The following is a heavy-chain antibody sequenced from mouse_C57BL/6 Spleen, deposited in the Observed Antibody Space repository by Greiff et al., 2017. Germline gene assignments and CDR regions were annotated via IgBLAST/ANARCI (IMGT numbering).Heavy chain of an antibody. CDR3: AIWRENYDYFDY. V-gene: IGHV1-18*01. CDR2: INPNNGGT. Sequence: VQLQQSGPELVKPGASVKIPCKASGYTFTDYNMDWVKQSHGKSIEWIGNINPNNGGTIYNQKFKGKATLTVDKSSSTAYMELRSLTSEDTAVYYCAIWRENYDYFDYWGQGTTRTVSS. D-gene: IGHD2-4*01. CDR1: GYTFTDYN. J-gene: IGHJ2*01.